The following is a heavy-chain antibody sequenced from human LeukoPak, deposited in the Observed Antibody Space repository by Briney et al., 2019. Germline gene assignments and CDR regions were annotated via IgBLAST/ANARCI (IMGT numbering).Heavy chain of an antibody. CDR2: IKTKSEGGTT. CDR1: GFTFSNAW. D-gene: IGHD1-26*01. CDR3: TTEVGATAKG. J-gene: IGHJ4*02. V-gene: IGHV3-15*01. Sequence: GGSLRLSCAASGFTFSNAWMIWVRQAPGKGLEWVGRIKTKSEGGTTDCVAPVKGRFTISRDDSKNTLYLQMNSLKSEDTGVYYCTTEVGATAKGWGQGTLVTVSS.